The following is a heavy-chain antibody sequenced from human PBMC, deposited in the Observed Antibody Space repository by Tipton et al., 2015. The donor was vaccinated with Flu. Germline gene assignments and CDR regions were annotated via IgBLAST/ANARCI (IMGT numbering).Heavy chain of an antibody. D-gene: IGHD2-21*02. CDR3: ARDELAYCGGDCYSGRAGEGY. Sequence: TLSLTCTVSGGSISSGDCYWSWIRQPPGKGLEWIGYIYYSGSTYYNPSLKSRVTMSVDTSKNQFSLKLTSVPAADTAVYYCARDELAYCGGDCYSGRAGEGYWGQGTLVTVSS. CDR2: IYYSGST. V-gene: IGHV4-30-4*01. CDR1: GGSISSGDCY. J-gene: IGHJ4*02.